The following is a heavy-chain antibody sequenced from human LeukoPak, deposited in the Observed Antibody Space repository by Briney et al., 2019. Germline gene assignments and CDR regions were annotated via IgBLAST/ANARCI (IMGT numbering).Heavy chain of an antibody. Sequence: GGSLRLSCAASGFTFSSYAMHWVRQAPGKGLEWVAVISYDGSNKYYADSVKGRFTISRDNSKHTLYLQMNSLRAEDTAVYHCARDPRILAYYYASGSYRNWFDPWGQGTLVTVSS. CDR1: GFTFSSYA. CDR2: ISYDGSNK. CDR3: ARDPRILAYYYASGSYRNWFDP. V-gene: IGHV3-30*04. J-gene: IGHJ5*02. D-gene: IGHD3-10*01.